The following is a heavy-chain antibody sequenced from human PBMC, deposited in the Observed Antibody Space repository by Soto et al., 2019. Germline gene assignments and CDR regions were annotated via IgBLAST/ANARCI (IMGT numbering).Heavy chain of an antibody. V-gene: IGHV3-15*07. CDR2: IKSKTDGGTT. CDR3: AKDDPMRSYDSSGSCLDY. D-gene: IGHD3-22*01. Sequence: GGSLRLSCAASGVTFSNAWMNWVRQAPGKGLEWVGRIKSKTDGGTTDYAAPVKGRFTISRDDSKNTLYLQMNSLRAEDTAVYYCAKDDPMRSYDSSGSCLDYWGQGTLVTVSS. CDR1: GVTFSNAW. J-gene: IGHJ4*02.